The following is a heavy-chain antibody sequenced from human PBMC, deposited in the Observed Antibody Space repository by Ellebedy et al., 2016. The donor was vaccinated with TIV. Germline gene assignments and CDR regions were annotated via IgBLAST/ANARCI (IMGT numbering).Heavy chain of an antibody. CDR2: IYYSGST. Sequence: MPSETLSLTCTVSGGSISSYYWSWIRQPPGKGLEWIGYIYYSGSTYYNPSLKSRVTISVDTSKNQFSLKLSSVTAADTAVYYCARLVRGVIDYWGQGTLVTVSS. D-gene: IGHD3-10*02. V-gene: IGHV4-59*04. CDR3: ARLVRGVIDY. CDR1: GGSISSYY. J-gene: IGHJ4*02.